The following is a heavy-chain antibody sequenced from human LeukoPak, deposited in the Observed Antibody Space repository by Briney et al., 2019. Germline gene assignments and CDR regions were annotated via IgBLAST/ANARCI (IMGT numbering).Heavy chain of an antibody. CDR2: IKQDGSEK. CDR3: ARDDCSSISCYHNWFDP. V-gene: IGHV3-7*01. Sequence: GGSLRLSCAASGFTFSSYWTSWVRQAPGKGLEWVANIKQDGSEKYYVDSVKGRFTISRDNAKNSLYLQMNSLRAEDTAVYYCARDDCSSISCYHNWFDPWGQGTLVTVSS. J-gene: IGHJ5*02. D-gene: IGHD2-2*01. CDR1: GFTFSSYW.